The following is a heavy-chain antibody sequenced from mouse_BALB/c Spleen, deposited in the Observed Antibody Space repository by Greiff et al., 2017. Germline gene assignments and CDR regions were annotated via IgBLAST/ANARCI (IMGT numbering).Heavy chain of an antibody. V-gene: IGHV5-6-5*01. CDR1: GFTFSSYA. Sequence: EVQGVESGGGLVKPGGSLKLSCAASGFTFSSYAMSWVRQTPEKRLEWVASISSGGSTYYPDSVKGRFTISRDNARNILYLQMSSLRSEDTAMYYCARDWTYYYGSSPDVWGAGTTVTVSS. CDR2: ISSGGST. J-gene: IGHJ1*01. D-gene: IGHD1-1*01. CDR3: ARDWTYYYGSSPDV.